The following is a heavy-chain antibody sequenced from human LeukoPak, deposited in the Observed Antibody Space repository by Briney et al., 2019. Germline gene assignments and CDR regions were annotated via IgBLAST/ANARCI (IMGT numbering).Heavy chain of an antibody. CDR2: ISYDGSNK. CDR1: GFTFSSYG. J-gene: IGHJ4*02. D-gene: IGHD6-19*01. Sequence: GRSLRLSCAASGFTFSSYGMHWVRQAPGKGLEWVAVISYDGSNKYYVDSVKGRFTISRDNSKNTLYLQMNSLRVEDTAVYYCAKRFSSGWDFDYWGQGTLVTVSS. V-gene: IGHV3-30*18. CDR3: AKRFSSGWDFDY.